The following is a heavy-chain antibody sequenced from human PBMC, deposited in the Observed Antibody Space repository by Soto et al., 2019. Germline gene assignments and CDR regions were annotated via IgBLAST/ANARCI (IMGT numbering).Heavy chain of an antibody. CDR1: GFTFSSYL. D-gene: IGHD6-13*01. V-gene: IGHV3-7*01. CDR2: IKQDGSEK. CDR3: ARAPGIAAAGTTHY. J-gene: IGHJ4*02. Sequence: GGSLRLSCAASGFTFSSYLMSWVRQAPGKGLEWVANIKQDGSEKYYVDSVKGRFTISRDNAENSLYLQMNSLRAEDTAVYYCARAPGIAAAGTTHYWGQGTLVTLSS.